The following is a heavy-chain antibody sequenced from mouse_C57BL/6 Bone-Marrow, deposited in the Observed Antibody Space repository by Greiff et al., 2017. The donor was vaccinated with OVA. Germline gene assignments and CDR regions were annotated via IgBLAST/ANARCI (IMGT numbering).Heavy chain of an antibody. CDR3: ARSTVVAGFDY. Sequence: EVKLVESGGGLVQPGGSLSLSCAASGFTFTDYYMSWVRQPPGKALEWLGFIRNKANGYTTEYSASVKGRFTISRDNSQSILYLQMNALRAEDSATYYCARSTVVAGFDYWGQGTTLTVSS. J-gene: IGHJ2*01. D-gene: IGHD1-1*01. CDR1: GFTFTDYY. CDR2: IRNKANGYTT. V-gene: IGHV7-3*01.